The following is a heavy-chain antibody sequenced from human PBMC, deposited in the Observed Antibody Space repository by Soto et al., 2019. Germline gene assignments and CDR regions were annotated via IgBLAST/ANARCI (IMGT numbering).Heavy chain of an antibody. CDR1: GGSISSSSYY. D-gene: IGHD3-10*01. V-gene: IGHV4-39*01. Sequence: PSETLSLTCTVSGGSISSSSYYWGWIRQPSGKGLEWIGSIYYSGSTYYNPSLKSRVTISVDTSKNQFSLKLSSVTAADTAVYYCARYYGSGSYYLAYYYDSSGFVDLGFDYWGQGTLVTVSS. CDR3: ARYYGSGSYYLAYYYDSSGFVDLGFDY. CDR2: IYYSGST. J-gene: IGHJ4*02.